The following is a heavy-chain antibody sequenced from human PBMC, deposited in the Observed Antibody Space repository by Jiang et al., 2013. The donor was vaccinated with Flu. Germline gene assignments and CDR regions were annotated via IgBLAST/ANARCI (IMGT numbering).Heavy chain of an antibody. CDR3: AGPGNINCFECLDY. CDR2: IYNDGRT. CDR1: GGSVSSGVYY. J-gene: IGHJ4*02. D-gene: IGHD2-21*01. V-gene: IGHV4-61*08. Sequence: PGLVKPSETLSLTCTVSGGSVSSGVYYWSWIRQSPGKGLEWIGYIYNDGRTNYNPSLRSRVAISIDTSNNQLSLRMSSVTAADTAVYYCAGPGNINCFECLDYWGQGVRVTVSS.